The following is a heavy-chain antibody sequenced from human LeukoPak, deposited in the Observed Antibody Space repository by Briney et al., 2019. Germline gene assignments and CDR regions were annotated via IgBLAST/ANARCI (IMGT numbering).Heavy chain of an antibody. Sequence: GGAPKVSCKASGYTFTSYSISWVRQAPGQGLEWMGWISAYNGNTNYAQKLQGRVTMTTDTSTSTAYMELRSLRSDDTAVYYCARDYCSGGSCYSYYFDYWGQGTLVTVSS. CDR1: GYTFTSYS. CDR3: ARDYCSGGSCYSYYFDY. V-gene: IGHV1-18*01. D-gene: IGHD2-15*01. CDR2: ISAYNGNT. J-gene: IGHJ4*02.